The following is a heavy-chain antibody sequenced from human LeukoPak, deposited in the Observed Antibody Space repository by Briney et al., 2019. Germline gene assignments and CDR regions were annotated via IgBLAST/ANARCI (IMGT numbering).Heavy chain of an antibody. Sequence: SGESLRLSCAASGFTFGAYYMTWVRQAPGKGREWVANIKKDGSEKYYVDSVKGRFTISRDNANNSLYLQMNSLRAEDTAVYYCARMSGIAVAAIWISYFDYWGQGTLVTVSS. J-gene: IGHJ4*02. CDR3: ARMSGIAVAAIWISYFDY. CDR2: IKKDGSEK. CDR1: GFTFGAYY. V-gene: IGHV3-7*03. D-gene: IGHD6-19*01.